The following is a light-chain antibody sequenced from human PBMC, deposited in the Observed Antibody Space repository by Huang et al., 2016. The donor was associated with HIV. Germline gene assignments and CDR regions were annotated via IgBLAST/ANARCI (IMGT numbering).Light chain of an antibody. Sequence: DIQITQSPSSLSASVGDRVTITCQPSQDIAKFLNWYQQKPGQAPKLLIYDASTLQTGVPSRFSGSGSGTDFTFTISSLQPEDIATYYCQQYDSLPPWTFGQGTKVEIQ. J-gene: IGKJ1*01. CDR2: DAS. CDR3: QQYDSLPPWT. CDR1: QDIAKF. V-gene: IGKV1-33*01.